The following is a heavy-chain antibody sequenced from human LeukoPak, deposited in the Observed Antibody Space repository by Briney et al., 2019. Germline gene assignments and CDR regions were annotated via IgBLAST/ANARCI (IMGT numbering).Heavy chain of an antibody. Sequence: SQTLSLTCAISGDSVSSNSAAWNWIRRSPSRGLEWLGRTYYRSKWYNDYALSVKGRITINPDTSKNQFSLQLNSVTPEDTAVYYCARGGGQAAAGLVFDSWGQGTLVTVSS. J-gene: IGHJ4*02. CDR3: ARGGGQAAAGLVFDS. V-gene: IGHV6-1*01. CDR2: TYYRSKWYN. D-gene: IGHD6-13*01. CDR1: GDSVSSNSAA.